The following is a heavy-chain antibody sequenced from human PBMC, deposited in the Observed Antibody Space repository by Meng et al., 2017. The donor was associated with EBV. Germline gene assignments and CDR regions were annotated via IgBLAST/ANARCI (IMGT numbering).Heavy chain of an antibody. D-gene: IGHD3-10*01. CDR3: ASESGRGYTPDY. V-gene: IGHV1-69*01. J-gene: IGHJ4*02. CDR2: FLPRLGAP. CDR1: GGPFRYYA. Sequence: QVQLVQSAAEVKKPGSSVKVSCKTSGGPFRYYAISWVRQAPGQGLEWLGGFLPRLGAPNYAQKFHGRVKITADESTSTHYMDLSSLRSEDTAIYYCASESGRGYTPDYWGQGTLVTDSS.